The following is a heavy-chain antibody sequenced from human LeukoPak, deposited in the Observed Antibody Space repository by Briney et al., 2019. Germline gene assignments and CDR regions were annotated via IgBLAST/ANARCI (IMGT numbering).Heavy chain of an antibody. CDR1: GFTFDDYA. CDR2: ISWNSGSI. J-gene: IGHJ6*02. Sequence: PGGSLRLSCAASGFTFDDYAMHWVRQAPGKGLEWVSGISWNSGSIGYADSVKGRFTISRDNAKNSLYLQMNSLRAEDTALYYCAKDSGYQLLYYSYYGMDVWGQGTTVTVSS. CDR3: AKDSGYQLLYYSYYGMDV. V-gene: IGHV3-9*01. D-gene: IGHD2-2*01.